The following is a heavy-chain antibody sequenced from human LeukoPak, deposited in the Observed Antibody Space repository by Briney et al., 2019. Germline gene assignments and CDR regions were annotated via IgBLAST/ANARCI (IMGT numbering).Heavy chain of an antibody. CDR2: IYYSGST. J-gene: IGHJ4*02. V-gene: IGHV4-38-2*01. Sequence: PGGSLRLSCAASGFTFSDYYMSWIRQPPGKGLEWIGSIYYSGSTYYNPSLKSRVTISVDTSKNQFSLKLSSVTAADTAVYYCARGMIPAASSYYFDYWGQGTLVTVSS. CDR3: ARGMIPAASSYYFDY. CDR1: GFTFSDYY. D-gene: IGHD2-2*01.